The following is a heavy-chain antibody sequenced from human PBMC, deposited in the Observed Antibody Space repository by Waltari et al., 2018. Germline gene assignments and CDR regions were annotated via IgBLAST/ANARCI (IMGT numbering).Heavy chain of an antibody. CDR3: ARETVVIPAAMLGERWFDP. CDR1: GGSISSYY. J-gene: IGHJ5*02. Sequence: QVQLQESGPGLVKPSETLSLTCTVSGGSISSYYWSWIRQPAGKGLEWIGRIYTSGSTNYNPSLKSRVTMSVDTSKNQFSLKLSSVTAADTAVYYCARETVVIPAAMLGERWFDPWGQGTLVTVSS. CDR2: IYTSGST. V-gene: IGHV4-4*07. D-gene: IGHD2-2*01.